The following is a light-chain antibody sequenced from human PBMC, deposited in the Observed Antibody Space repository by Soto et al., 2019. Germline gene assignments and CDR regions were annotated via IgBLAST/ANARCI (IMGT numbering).Light chain of an antibody. CDR1: QRVSSN. CDR2: DAS. J-gene: IGKJ1*01. Sequence: EIVMTQSPVTLSVSPGERATLSCRASQRVSSNVAWYQQKPGQAPRLLIYDASNRATGIPARFSGSGSGTDFTLTISRLEPEDSAVYYCQQCVTSPWTFGQGTKVDNK. V-gene: IGKV3-20*01. CDR3: QQCVTSPWT.